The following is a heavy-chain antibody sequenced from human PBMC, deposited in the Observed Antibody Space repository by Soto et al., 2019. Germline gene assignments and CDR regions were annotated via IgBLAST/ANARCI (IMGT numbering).Heavy chain of an antibody. CDR3: ARWGSSSAPPHYYYYGMDV. J-gene: IGHJ6*02. CDR1: GYSFTSYG. CDR2: ISVATGNS. Sequence: QVHLVQSGPEVKKPGASVKVSCEASGYSFTSYGISWVRQAPGQGLEWMGWISVATGNSNYAQKLQGRVTMTTDTSTSTAYMELRSLRSDDTAVYYCARWGSSSAPPHYYYYGMDVWGQGTTVTVSS. D-gene: IGHD6-6*01. V-gene: IGHV1-18*04.